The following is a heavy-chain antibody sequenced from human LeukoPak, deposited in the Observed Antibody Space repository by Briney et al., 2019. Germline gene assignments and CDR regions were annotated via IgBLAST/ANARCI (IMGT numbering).Heavy chain of an antibody. CDR1: GGTFSSYA. D-gene: IGHD6-13*01. V-gene: IGHV1-69*06. CDR2: IIPIFGTA. CDR3: AREYSSSWLDIHDAFDI. Sequence: SVKVSCKASGGTFSSYAISWVRQAPGQGLEWMGGIIPIFGTANYAQKFQGRVTITADKSTSTAYMELSSLRSEDTAVYYCAREYSSSWLDIHDAFDIWGQGTMVTVS. J-gene: IGHJ3*02.